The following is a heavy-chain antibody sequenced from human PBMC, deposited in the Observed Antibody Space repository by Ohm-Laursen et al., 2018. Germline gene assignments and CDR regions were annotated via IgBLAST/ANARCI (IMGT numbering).Heavy chain of an antibody. V-gene: IGHV1-2*02. CDR1: GYTFSDHY. Sequence: AASVKVSCKASGYTFSDHYIHWMRQAPGQGLEWMGWINPNSGGTNYAQKFQGRVTMTRDTSISTAYMELSRLRSDDTAVYYCARERIAAAYYYYYGMDVWGQGTAVTVSS. J-gene: IGHJ6*02. D-gene: IGHD6-13*01. CDR2: INPNSGGT. CDR3: ARERIAAAYYYYYGMDV.